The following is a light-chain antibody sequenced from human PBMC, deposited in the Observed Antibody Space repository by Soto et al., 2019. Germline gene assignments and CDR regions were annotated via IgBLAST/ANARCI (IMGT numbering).Light chain of an antibody. Sequence: EIVLTQSPGTLSLSPGERATLSCRASQSVSSSYLAWYQQKPGQAPRLLIYGASSRATGIPDRFSGSGSGTDVTLTISRLEPEDFPVESGQRCGSSPITLGQGTRLESK. CDR3: QRCGSSPIT. J-gene: IGKJ5*01. V-gene: IGKV3-20*01. CDR1: QSVSSSY. CDR2: GAS.